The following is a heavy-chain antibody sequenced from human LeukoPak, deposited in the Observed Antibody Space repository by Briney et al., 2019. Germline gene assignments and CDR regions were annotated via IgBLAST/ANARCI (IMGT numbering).Heavy chain of an antibody. D-gene: IGHD6-13*01. J-gene: IGHJ3*02. CDR2: IYYSGRT. V-gene: IGHV4-59*01. CDR3: ARDERGGSSSDI. Sequence: PSQTLSLTCTVSGGSISSYFWSWIRQPPGKGLEWIGYIYYSGRTSYNPSLKSRVTISVDTSKSQFSLKLSSVTAADTAVYYCARDERGGSSSDIWGQGTMDTVSS. CDR1: GGSISSYF.